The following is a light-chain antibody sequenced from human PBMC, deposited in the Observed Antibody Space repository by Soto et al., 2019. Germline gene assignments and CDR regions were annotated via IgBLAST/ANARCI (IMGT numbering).Light chain of an antibody. CDR3: QQYNSYSWT. CDR2: DAS. CDR1: QSIRTW. J-gene: IGKJ1*01. V-gene: IGKV1-5*01. Sequence: DIQMTQSPSTLSASVGDRVTISCRASQSIRTWLAWYQQKPGKAPNLLIYDASTLESGVPSRFSGSGSGTEFTLTISSLQPDDFATYYCQQYNSYSWTFGQGTKVEVK.